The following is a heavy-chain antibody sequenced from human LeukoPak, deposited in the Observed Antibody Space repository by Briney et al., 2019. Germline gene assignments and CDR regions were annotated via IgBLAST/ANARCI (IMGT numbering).Heavy chain of an antibody. J-gene: IGHJ4*02. D-gene: IGHD3-22*01. CDR1: GFTFITYW. CDR3: ARSFFDSSGYLGY. Sequence: GGSLRLSCAASGFTFITYWMTWVRQAPGKGLEWVANIKQDGSEKYYVDSVKGRFTISRDNAKNSLYLQMNSLRAEDTAVYHCARSFFDSSGYLGYWGQGILVTVSS. V-gene: IGHV3-7*01. CDR2: IKQDGSEK.